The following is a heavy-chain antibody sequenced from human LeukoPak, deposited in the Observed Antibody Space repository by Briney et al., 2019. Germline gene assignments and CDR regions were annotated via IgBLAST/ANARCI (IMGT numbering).Heavy chain of an antibody. Sequence: GGSLRLSCAASGFTFSSYWMSWVRQAPGKGLEWVANIKQDGREKYYVDSVKGRFTISRDNAKNSLYLQMNSLRAEDTAVYYCARDPRRRYYDSSGYYSKPSYFDYWGQGTLVTVSS. CDR1: GFTFSSYW. CDR2: IKQDGREK. V-gene: IGHV3-7*01. CDR3: ARDPRRRYYDSSGYYSKPSYFDY. J-gene: IGHJ4*02. D-gene: IGHD3-22*01.